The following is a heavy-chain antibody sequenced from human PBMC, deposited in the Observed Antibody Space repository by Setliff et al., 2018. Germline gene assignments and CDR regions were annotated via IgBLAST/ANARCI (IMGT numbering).Heavy chain of an antibody. CDR2: INPNSGGT. D-gene: IGHD6-19*01. CDR1: GYTFTNYY. CDR3: ARSPPNRGSGSGWYGDF. Sequence: AASVKVSCKASGYTFTNYYIHWVRQAPGQGLEWMGRINPNSGGTNYAQKFQGRVTMTRDTSITTAYMDLTSDDTAVYYCARSPPNRGSGSGWYGDFWGQGTLVTVSS. V-gene: IGHV1-2*06. J-gene: IGHJ4*02.